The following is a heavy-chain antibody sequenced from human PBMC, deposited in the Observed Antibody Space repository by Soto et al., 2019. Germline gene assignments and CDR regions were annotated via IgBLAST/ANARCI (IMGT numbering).Heavy chain of an antibody. D-gene: IGHD6-6*01. J-gene: IGHJ5*02. CDR3: ARGRIAARPYNWFDP. Sequence: ASVKVSCKASGYTFTGYYMHWVRQAPGQGLEWMGWINPNSGGTNYAQKFQGWVTMTRDTSISTAYMELSRLRSDDTAVYYRARGRIAARPYNWFDPWGQGTLVTVSS. V-gene: IGHV1-2*04. CDR2: INPNSGGT. CDR1: GYTFTGYY.